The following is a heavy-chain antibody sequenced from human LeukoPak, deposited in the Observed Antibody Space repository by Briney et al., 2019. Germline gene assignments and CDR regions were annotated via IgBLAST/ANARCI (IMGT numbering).Heavy chain of an antibody. J-gene: IGHJ4*02. CDR1: GFTFSSYS. V-gene: IGHV3-21*04. CDR3: ASFQIVGAITYFDY. CDR2: ISSSSSYI. D-gene: IGHD1-26*01. Sequence: PGGSLRLSCAASGFTFSSYSMNWVRQAPGKGLEWVSSISSSSSYIYYADSVKGRFTISRDNAKNSLYLQMNSLRAEDTAVYYCASFQIVGAITYFDYWGQGTLVTVSS.